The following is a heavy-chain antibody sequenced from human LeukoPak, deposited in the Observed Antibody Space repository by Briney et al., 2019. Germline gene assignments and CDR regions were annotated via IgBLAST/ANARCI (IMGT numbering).Heavy chain of an antibody. Sequence: GASVKVSCKASGGTFSSYAVSWVRQAPGQGLEWMGGIIPIFGTANYAQKFQGRVTITTDESTSTVYMELSSLRSEDTAVYYCARTTAGCSSTSCHLGYYYYYMDVWGKGTTVTVSS. J-gene: IGHJ6*03. CDR1: GGTFSSYA. D-gene: IGHD2-2*01. CDR2: IIPIFGTA. CDR3: ARTTAGCSSTSCHLGYYYYYMDV. V-gene: IGHV1-69*05.